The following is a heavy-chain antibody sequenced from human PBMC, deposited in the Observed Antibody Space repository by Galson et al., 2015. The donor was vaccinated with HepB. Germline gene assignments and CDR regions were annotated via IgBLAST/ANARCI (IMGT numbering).Heavy chain of an antibody. Sequence: SLRLSCAVSGFSFTSHSMNWVRQAPGQGLEWVSYISRGGTKYYADSVLGRFTISSDNATKSMYLHMSSLRAEDTAIYYCARNPASYDYYNMDVWGQGTTVTVSS. CDR3: ARNPASYDYYNMDV. J-gene: IGHJ6*02. CDR1: GFSFTSHS. V-gene: IGHV3-48*01. D-gene: IGHD6-25*01. CDR2: ISRGGTK.